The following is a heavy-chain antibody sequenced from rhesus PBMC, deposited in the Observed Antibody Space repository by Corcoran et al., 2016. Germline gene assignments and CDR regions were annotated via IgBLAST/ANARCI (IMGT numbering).Heavy chain of an antibody. Sequence: QVQLQESGPGLVKPSETLSLTCVVSGGSISSSTWWPWLRQPTGEGLEWIGDNSGTMSNTHYNPAIMRRVSIATDTSKNQCSRKLTAVTAAETAGYYCASQKEYNSLDVWGRGVLVTVSS. CDR2: NSGTMSNT. V-gene: IGHV4-65*01. CDR1: GGSISSSTW. CDR3: ASQKEYNSLDV. J-gene: IGHJ5-2*02. D-gene: IGHD3-22*01.